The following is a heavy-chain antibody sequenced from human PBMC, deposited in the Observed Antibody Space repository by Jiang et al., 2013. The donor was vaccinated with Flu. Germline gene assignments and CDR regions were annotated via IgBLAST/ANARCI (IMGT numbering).Heavy chain of an antibody. J-gene: IGHJ4*02. CDR1: GGSISSYY. CDR2: IYYSGST. D-gene: IGHD2-21*02. CDR3: ARAPSCGGDCYPDY. Sequence: ETLSLTCTVSGGSISSYYWSWIRQPPGKGLEWIGYIYYSGSTNYNPSLKSRVTISVDTSKNQFSLKLSSVTAADTAVYYCARAPSCGGDCYPDYWGQGTLVTVSS. V-gene: IGHV4-59*01.